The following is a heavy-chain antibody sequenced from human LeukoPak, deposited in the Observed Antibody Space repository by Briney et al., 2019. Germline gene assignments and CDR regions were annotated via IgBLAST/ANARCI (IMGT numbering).Heavy chain of an antibody. Sequence: PGRSLRLSCAASGFTFSSYAMHWVRQAPGKGLEWVVVISYDGSNKYYADSVKGRFTISRDNSKNTLYLQMNSLRAEDTAVYYCARDLYPYDSSGYWGNPFDYWGQGTLVTVSS. D-gene: IGHD3-22*01. V-gene: IGHV3-30*04. J-gene: IGHJ4*02. CDR3: ARDLYPYDSSGYWGNPFDY. CDR1: GFTFSSYA. CDR2: ISYDGSNK.